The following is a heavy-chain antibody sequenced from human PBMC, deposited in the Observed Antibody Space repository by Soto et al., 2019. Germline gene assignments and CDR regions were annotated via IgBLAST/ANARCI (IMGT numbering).Heavy chain of an antibody. V-gene: IGHV1-69*01. CDR1: GVTFSSYA. CDR3: ARDRGAARPMEV. J-gene: IGHJ6*02. CDR2: IIPIFGTA. D-gene: IGHD6-6*01. Sequence: QVQLVQSGAEVKKPGSSVKVSCKASGVTFSSYAISWVRQAPGQGLEWMGGIIPIFGTANYAQKFQGRVTMTADESTSTAYMELISLRSEDAAVYYCARDRGAARPMEVWGQGTTVTVSS.